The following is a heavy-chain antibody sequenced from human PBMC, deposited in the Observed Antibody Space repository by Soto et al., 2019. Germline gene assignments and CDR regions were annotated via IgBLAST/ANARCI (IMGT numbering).Heavy chain of an antibody. Sequence: ASVKVSCKASGYTFTSYAMHWVRQAPGQRLEWMGWINAGNGNTKYSQKFQDRVTITRDTSASTAYMELSSLRSEDTAAYYCARAPLYSSSRGYFDYWGQGTLVTVSS. CDR1: GYTFTSYA. J-gene: IGHJ4*02. CDR2: INAGNGNT. V-gene: IGHV1-3*01. D-gene: IGHD6-6*01. CDR3: ARAPLYSSSRGYFDY.